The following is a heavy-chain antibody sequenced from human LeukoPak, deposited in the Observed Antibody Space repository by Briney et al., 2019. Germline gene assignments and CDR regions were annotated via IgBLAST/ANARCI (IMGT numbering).Heavy chain of an antibody. V-gene: IGHV3-66*01. D-gene: IGHD5-18*01. CDR2: IYSGGST. Sequence: GGSLRLSCAASGFTFSSYAMSWVRQAPGKGLEWVSVIYSGGSTYYADSVKGRFTISRDNSKNTLYLQMNSLRAEDTAVYYCARGSDSEFDYWGQGTLVTVSS. CDR1: GFTFSSYA. CDR3: ARGSDSEFDY. J-gene: IGHJ4*02.